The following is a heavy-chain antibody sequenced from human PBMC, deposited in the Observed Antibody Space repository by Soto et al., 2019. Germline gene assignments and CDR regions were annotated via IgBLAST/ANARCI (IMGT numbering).Heavy chain of an antibody. J-gene: IGHJ3*01. Sequence: QVQLVQSGAEVKKPGASVKVSCKASGYSFTSYDMNWVRQAPGQGLEWMGWVNPNSGDTDYAQKFQDIVTMTTDTSIRTAYMELSSLRSEDTAVYYCARVSFLAPVTGAEIFDFWGQGTMVTVSS. CDR3: ARVSFLAPVTGAEIFDF. CDR2: VNPNSGDT. CDR1: GYSFTSYD. D-gene: IGHD2-21*02. V-gene: IGHV1-8*01.